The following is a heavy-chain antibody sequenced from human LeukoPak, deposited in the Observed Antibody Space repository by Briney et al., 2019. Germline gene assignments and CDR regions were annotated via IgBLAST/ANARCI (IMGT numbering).Heavy chain of an antibody. Sequence: KPSETLSLTCAVYGGSFSGYYWSWIRQPPGKGLEWIGEINHSGSTNYNPSLKSRVTISVDTSKNQFSLKLSSVTAADTAVYYCAREQRDYGGNPEKLDAFDIWGQGTMVTVSS. D-gene: IGHD4-23*01. J-gene: IGHJ3*02. CDR2: INHSGST. CDR3: AREQRDYGGNPEKLDAFDI. V-gene: IGHV4-34*01. CDR1: GGSFSGYY.